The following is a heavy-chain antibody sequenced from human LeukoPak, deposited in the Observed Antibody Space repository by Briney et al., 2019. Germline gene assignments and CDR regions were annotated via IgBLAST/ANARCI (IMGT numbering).Heavy chain of an antibody. D-gene: IGHD6-19*01. V-gene: IGHV4-34*01. J-gene: IGHJ4*02. CDR2: INHSGST. Sequence: SETLSLTCAVHGGSFSGYYWSWIRQPPGKGLEWIGEINHSGSTNYNPSLKSRVTISVDTSKNQFSLKLSSVTAADTAVYYCARVSVRRQWQMGDYWGQGTLVTVSS. CDR1: GGSFSGYY. CDR3: ARVSVRRQWQMGDY.